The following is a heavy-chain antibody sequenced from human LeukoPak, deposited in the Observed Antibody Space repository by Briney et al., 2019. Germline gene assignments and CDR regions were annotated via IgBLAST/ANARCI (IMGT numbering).Heavy chain of an antibody. CDR3: SAPLAAAGRGWYAFDI. J-gene: IGHJ3*02. V-gene: IGHV1-69*04. Sequence: SVKVSCKASGGTFSSYAISWVRQAPGQGLEWMGRIIPILGIANYAQKFQGRVTITADKSTSTAYMELSSLRAEDTAVYYCSAPLAAAGRGWYAFDIWGQGTMVTVSS. CDR1: GGTFSSYA. D-gene: IGHD6-13*01. CDR2: IIPILGIA.